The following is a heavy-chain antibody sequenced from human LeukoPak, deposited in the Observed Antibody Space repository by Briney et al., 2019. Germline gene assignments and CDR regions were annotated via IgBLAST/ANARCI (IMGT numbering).Heavy chain of an antibody. Sequence: GRSLRLSCAASGFTFSSYGMNRVRQAPGKGLEWVAVISYDGSNKYYADSVKGRFTISRDNSKNTLFVQMNSLRAEDTAVYYCARGEYYSDTSSYFDYWGQGTLVTVSS. D-gene: IGHD3-22*01. V-gene: IGHV3-30*03. CDR2: ISYDGSNK. CDR1: GFTFSSYG. J-gene: IGHJ4*02. CDR3: ARGEYYSDTSSYFDY.